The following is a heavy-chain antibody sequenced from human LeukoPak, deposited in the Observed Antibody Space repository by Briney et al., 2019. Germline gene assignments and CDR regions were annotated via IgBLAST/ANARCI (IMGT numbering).Heavy chain of an antibody. J-gene: IGHJ4*02. V-gene: IGHV3-48*04. CDR1: GFTFTNYA. Sequence: GGSLRLSCAASGFTFTNYAMSWVRQAPGKGLEWVSYISSSSSTIYYADSVKGRFTISRDNAKNSLYLQMNSLRAEDTAVYYCARDPSILTTVTTSGWVYWGQGTLVTVSS. CDR2: ISSSSSTI. CDR3: ARDPSILTTVTTSGWVY. D-gene: IGHD4-17*01.